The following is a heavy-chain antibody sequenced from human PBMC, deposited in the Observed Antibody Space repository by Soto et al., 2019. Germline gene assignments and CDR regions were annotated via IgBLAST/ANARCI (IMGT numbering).Heavy chain of an antibody. D-gene: IGHD6-25*01. J-gene: IGHJ4*02. V-gene: IGHV3-30*03. CDR1: GFMFSNYA. Sequence: QVQLVESGGGVVQPGRSLSLSCAASGFMFSNYAMYWVRQAPGKGPEWVAVISNDGSHEYYVDSVKGRFSSSRDNSKNTVYLQMNSLRPDDTAFYYCARVGSEGGGDYWGQGTLVTVSS. CDR2: ISNDGSHE. CDR3: ARVGSEGGGDY.